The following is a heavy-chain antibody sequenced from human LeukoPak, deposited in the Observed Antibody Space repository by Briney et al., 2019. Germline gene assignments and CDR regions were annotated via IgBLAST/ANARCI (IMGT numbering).Heavy chain of an antibody. CDR3: ARGENYDFWSGLLTAVDY. CDR1: GFRFTDYA. V-gene: IGHV3-21*01. Sequence: GGSLRLSCAASGFRFTDYAMHWVRQAPGKGLEWVSSISSSSSYIYYADSVKGRFTISRDNAKNSLYLQMNSLRAEDTAVYYCARGENYDFWSGLLTAVDYWGQGTLVTVSS. CDR2: ISSSSSYI. J-gene: IGHJ4*02. D-gene: IGHD3-3*01.